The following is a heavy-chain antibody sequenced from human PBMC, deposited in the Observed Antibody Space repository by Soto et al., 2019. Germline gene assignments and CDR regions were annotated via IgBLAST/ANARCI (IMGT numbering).Heavy chain of an antibody. CDR3: AKGGITLVRGSFDY. CDR1: GFSLSNYA. V-gene: IGHV3-23*01. D-gene: IGHD3-10*01. CDR2: ISGSGSNT. J-gene: IGHJ4*02. Sequence: GXXLRLSCAVSGFSLSNYAMSWVRQAPGKGLEWVSAISGSGSNTYYIDSVKGRFTISRDKSKTTLFLQMNNLRAEDTAVYYCAKGGITLVRGSFDYWGQGALVTV.